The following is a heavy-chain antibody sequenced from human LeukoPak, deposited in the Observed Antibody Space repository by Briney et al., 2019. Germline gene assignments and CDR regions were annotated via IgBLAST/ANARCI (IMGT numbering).Heavy chain of an antibody. CDR2: IYTSGST. D-gene: IGHD3-22*01. CDR3: ARGGYYDISGLDC. CDR1: GGSISSYY. Sequence: SETLSLTCTVSGGSISSYYWSWIRQPAGQGLERIGRIYTSGSTNYNPSLKSRVTMSIDRSKNQFSLKLPSVTAADTAVYYCARGGYYDISGLDCWGQGTLVTVSS. V-gene: IGHV4-4*07. J-gene: IGHJ4*02.